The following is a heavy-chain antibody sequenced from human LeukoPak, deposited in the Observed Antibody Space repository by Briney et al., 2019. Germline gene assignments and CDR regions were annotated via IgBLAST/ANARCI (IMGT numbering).Heavy chain of an antibody. CDR1: GGSISSSSYY. J-gene: IGHJ4*02. CDR3: ASVPGATTYYFDY. Sequence: SETLSLTCTVSGGSISSSSYYWGWIRQPPGKGLEWIGSIYYSGSTYYNPSLKSQVTISVDTSKNQFSLKLSSVTAADTAVYYCASVPGATTYYFDYWGQGTLVTVSS. CDR2: IYYSGST. D-gene: IGHD1-1*01. V-gene: IGHV4-39*01.